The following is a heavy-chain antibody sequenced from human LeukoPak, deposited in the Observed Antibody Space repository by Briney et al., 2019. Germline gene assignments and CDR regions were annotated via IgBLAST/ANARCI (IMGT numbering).Heavy chain of an antibody. CDR3: AREPRPPIVDVAFNI. V-gene: IGHV1-8*01. CDR2: TSPNSGNT. J-gene: IGHJ3*02. CDR1: GYTFTSYD. D-gene: IGHD3-3*01. Sequence: ASVKVSCKASGYTFTSYDINWVRQSTGHGVEWLGWTSPNSGNTGYPQKFQGRVTMTRNTSRSPPYMELSSLRSEDTAVYYCAREPRPPIVDVAFNIWGQGTMVTVSS.